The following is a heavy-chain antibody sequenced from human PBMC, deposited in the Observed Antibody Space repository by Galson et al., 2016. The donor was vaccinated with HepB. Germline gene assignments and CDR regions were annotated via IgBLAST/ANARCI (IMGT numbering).Heavy chain of an antibody. J-gene: IGHJ4*02. CDR3: AKDHYDFWSGYPEGYFDY. CDR2: ISYDGSDK. Sequence: SLRLSCAASGFTFSSYGMHWVRQAPGKGLEWVAVISYDGSDKYYADSVKGRFTISRDDSKNTLYLQMNGLRGDDMALYYCAKDHYDFWSGYPEGYFDYWGRGTLVTVSS. V-gene: IGHV3-30*18. D-gene: IGHD3-3*01. CDR1: GFTFSSYG.